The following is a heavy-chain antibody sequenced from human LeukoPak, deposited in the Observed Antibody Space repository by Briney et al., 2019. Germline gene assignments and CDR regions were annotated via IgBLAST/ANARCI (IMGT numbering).Heavy chain of an antibody. CDR1: GGSFSGYY. V-gene: IGHV4-34*01. D-gene: IGHD2-21*01. Sequence: SETLSLTCAVYGGSFSGYYWSWIRQPPGKGLEWIGEINHSGSTNYNPSLKSRVTISVDTSKNQFSLKLSSVTAADTAVYYCARRRVSFRPHGMDVWGQGTTVTVSS. J-gene: IGHJ6*02. CDR3: ARRRVSFRPHGMDV. CDR2: INHSGST.